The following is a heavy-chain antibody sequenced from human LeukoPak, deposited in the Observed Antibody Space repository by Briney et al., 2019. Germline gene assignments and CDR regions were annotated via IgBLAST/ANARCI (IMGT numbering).Heavy chain of an antibody. V-gene: IGHV4-59*01. CDR2: IYYSGST. D-gene: IGHD4-11*01. Sequence: SETLWLTCTVSGGSISSYYWSWIRQPPGKGLEWIGYIYYSGSTNYNPSLKSRVTISVDTSKNQFSLKLSSVTAADTAVYYCARTVTDYYYYYMDVWGKGTTVTVSS. J-gene: IGHJ6*03. CDR1: GGSISSYY. CDR3: ARTVTDYYYYYMDV.